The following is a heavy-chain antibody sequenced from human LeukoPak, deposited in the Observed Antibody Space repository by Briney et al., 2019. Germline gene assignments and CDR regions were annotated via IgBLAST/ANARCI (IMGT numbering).Heavy chain of an antibody. CDR1: GFTFSSYG. D-gene: IGHD5-18*01. CDR2: IRYDGSNK. CDR3: AKDSWLPPHYFDY. Sequence: PGGSLRLSCAASGFTFSSYGMHWVRQAPGKALEWVAFIRYDGSNKYYADSVKGRFTISRDNSKNTLYLQMNSLRAEDTTVYYCAKDSWLPPHYFDYWGQGTLVTVSS. J-gene: IGHJ4*02. V-gene: IGHV3-30*02.